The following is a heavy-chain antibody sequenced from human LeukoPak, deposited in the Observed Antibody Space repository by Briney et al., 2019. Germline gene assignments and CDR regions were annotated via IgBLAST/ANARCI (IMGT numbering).Heavy chain of an antibody. CDR1: GYTFTNYI. D-gene: IGHD2-15*01. CDR3: AREGHCSGGSCLDH. CDR2: INPDTGAT. Sequence: GASVKVSCKASGYTFTNYIMHWVRQAPGQGLEWMGWINPDTGATNYAHNFQGRVSITRDTSISTSYMELSRLTSDETALYYCAREGHCSGGSCLDHWGQGTLVTAYS. V-gene: IGHV1-2*02. J-gene: IGHJ4*02.